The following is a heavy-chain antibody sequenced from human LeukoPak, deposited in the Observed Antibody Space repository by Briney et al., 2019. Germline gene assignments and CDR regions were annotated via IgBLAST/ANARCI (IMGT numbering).Heavy chain of an antibody. CDR2: IKKDGSEK. CDR3: AREDGGYSGYDFSFYYYMDV. V-gene: IGHV3-7*01. CDR1: GFTFSSYW. J-gene: IGHJ6*03. D-gene: IGHD5-12*01. Sequence: GGSLRLSCAASGFTFSSYWMSWVRQAPGKGLEWVANIKKDGSEKYYVDSLKGRFTISRDNAKDSLYLQMNSLRAEDTAVYYCAREDGGYSGYDFSFYYYMDVWGKGTTVTVSS.